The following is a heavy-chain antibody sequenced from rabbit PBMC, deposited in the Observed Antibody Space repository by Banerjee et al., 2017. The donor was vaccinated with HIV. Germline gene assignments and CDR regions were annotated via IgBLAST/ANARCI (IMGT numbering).Heavy chain of an antibody. CDR2: IDAGSSDST. Sequence: QEQLEESGGDLVKPEGSLTLTCKASGLDFSSSYWICWVRQAPGKGLEWIACIDAGSSDSTYYASWAKGRFTISKTSSTTVTLQMTSLTAADTATYFCARDLAGVIGWNFNLWGQGTLVTVS. V-gene: IGHV1S45*01. J-gene: IGHJ4*01. D-gene: IGHD4-1*01. CDR3: ARDLAGVIGWNFNL. CDR1: GLDFSSSYW.